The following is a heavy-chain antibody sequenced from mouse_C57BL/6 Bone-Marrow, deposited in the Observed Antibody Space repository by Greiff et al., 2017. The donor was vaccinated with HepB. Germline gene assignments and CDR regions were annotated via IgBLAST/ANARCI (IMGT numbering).Heavy chain of an antibody. Sequence: VQLQESGPGLVKPSQSLFLTCSITGFPITSGYYWIWIRQSPGKPLEWMGYITLSVETFYNPSLQSPISITRETSKNQCFLQLNSVTTEDTAMYYWAGAGSSYDLYAMDYWGQGTSVTVSS. D-gene: IGHD1-1*01. CDR3: AGAGSSYDLYAMDY. CDR1: GFPITSGYY. J-gene: IGHJ4*01. CDR2: ITLSVET. V-gene: IGHV12-3*01.